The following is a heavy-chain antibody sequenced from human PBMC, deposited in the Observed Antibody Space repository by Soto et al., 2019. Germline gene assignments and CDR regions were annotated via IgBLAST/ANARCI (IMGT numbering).Heavy chain of an antibody. J-gene: IGHJ5*02. D-gene: IGHD5-12*01. Sequence: SETLSLTCAVYRGPLEPDYCSWIRQSPGKGLEWIGEVRYSGSTNYNPSLRSRVTVSVDMSRNQFSLKLTSMTAADTAVYYCARGGTWLSRSEPWCPETLLDVSS. CDR3: ARGGTWLSRSEP. CDR1: RGPLEPDY. CDR2: VRYSGST. V-gene: IGHV4-34*01.